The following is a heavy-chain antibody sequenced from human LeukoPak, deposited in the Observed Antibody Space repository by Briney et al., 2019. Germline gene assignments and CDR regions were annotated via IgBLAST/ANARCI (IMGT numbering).Heavy chain of an antibody. CDR1: GVSISSYY. CDR2: IYYSENT. CDR3: AGGNFYDSRGHPYHFHF. Sequence: SETLSLTCTVSGVSISSYYWSWIRQPPGKGLEWIGYIYYSENTNYNSTLKSRVTISEDTSKNQFSLKLTSVTAADTAVYYCAGGNFYDSRGHPYHFHFWGQGTLVSVSS. V-gene: IGHV4-59*01. J-gene: IGHJ4*02. D-gene: IGHD3-22*01.